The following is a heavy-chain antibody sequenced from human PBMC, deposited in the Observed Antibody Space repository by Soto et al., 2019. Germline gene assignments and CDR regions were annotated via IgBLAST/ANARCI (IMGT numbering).Heavy chain of an antibody. V-gene: IGHV4-31*03. CDR1: GGSISSGSSY. CDR2: ISYTGIT. D-gene: IGHD2-15*01. J-gene: IGHJ4*02. Sequence: SETLSLTCTVSGGSISSGSSYWSWIRQHPGKGLEWLGYISYTGITYYTPSLRSRLTIWLDTSKNQFSLEVSSVTAADTAVYYCAKTRECSGGSCYYYYFDYWGQGTLVTVSS. CDR3: AKTRECSGGSCYYYYFDY.